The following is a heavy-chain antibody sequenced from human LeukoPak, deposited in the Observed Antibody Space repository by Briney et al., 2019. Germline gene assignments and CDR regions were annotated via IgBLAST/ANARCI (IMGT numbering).Heavy chain of an antibody. CDR3: ARDASAYYYDSSGYRFDY. J-gene: IGHJ4*02. V-gene: IGHV1-69*05. Sequence: SVKVSCKASGYTFTGYYMHWVRQAPGQGLEWMGRIIPIFGTANYAQKFQGRVTITTDESTSTAYMELSSLRSEDTAVYYCARDASAYYYDSSGYRFDYWGQGTLVTVSS. D-gene: IGHD3-22*01. CDR1: GYTFTGYY. CDR2: IIPIFGTA.